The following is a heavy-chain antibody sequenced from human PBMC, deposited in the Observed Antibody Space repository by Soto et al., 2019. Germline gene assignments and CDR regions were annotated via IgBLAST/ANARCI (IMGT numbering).Heavy chain of an antibody. Sequence: EVQLVESGGGLVQPGGSLRLSCAASGFTVSSNYMSWVRQAPGKGLEWVSVIYSGGSTDYADSVKGRFTISRDNSKNTLYLQMNSLRAEDTAVYYCARGGSYGGNSEGEIDYWGQGTLVTVSS. D-gene: IGHD4-17*01. CDR1: GFTVSSNY. J-gene: IGHJ4*02. CDR2: IYSGGST. CDR3: ARGGSYGGNSEGEIDY. V-gene: IGHV3-66*01.